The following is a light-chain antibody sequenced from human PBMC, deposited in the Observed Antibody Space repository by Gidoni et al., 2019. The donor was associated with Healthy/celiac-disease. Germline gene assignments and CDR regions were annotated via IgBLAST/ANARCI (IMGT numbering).Light chain of an antibody. V-gene: IGKV3-20*01. Sequence: IVLTQSPLTLSFSPGERATLSCRASQSVSSSYLAWYQQKPGQAPRLLIYGASSRATGIPDRFSGSGSGTDFTLTISRLEPEDFAVYYCQQYGSSPGLTFGGXTKVEIK. CDR1: QSVSSSY. CDR2: GAS. CDR3: QQYGSSPGLT. J-gene: IGKJ4*01.